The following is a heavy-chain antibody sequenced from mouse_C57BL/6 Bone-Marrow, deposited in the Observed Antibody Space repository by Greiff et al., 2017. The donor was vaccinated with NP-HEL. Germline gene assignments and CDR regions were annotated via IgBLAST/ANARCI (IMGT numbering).Heavy chain of an antibody. CDR3: ARRTFAY. CDR2: INPNNGGT. V-gene: IGHV1-26*01. J-gene: IGHJ3*01. CDR1: GYTFTDYY. Sequence: EVKLQQSGPELVKPGASVKISCKASGYTFTDYYMNWVKQSHGKSLEWIGDINPNNGGTSYNQKFKGKATLTVDKSSSTAYMELRSLTSEDSAVYYCARRTFAYWGQGTLVTVSA.